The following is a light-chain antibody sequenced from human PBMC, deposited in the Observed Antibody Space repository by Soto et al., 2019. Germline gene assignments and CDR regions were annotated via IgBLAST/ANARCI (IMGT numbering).Light chain of an antibody. CDR3: QQYDNLPLT. CDR1: QDISNY. J-gene: IGKJ4*01. CDR2: DAS. Sequence: DIQMTQSPSSLSASVGDRVTITCQASQDISNYLNLYQQKPGKAPKLLIYDASNLETGVTSRFSGSGSENDFTFPISSLHPEDIATYYYQQYDNLPLTFGGGTKVEIK. V-gene: IGKV1-33*01.